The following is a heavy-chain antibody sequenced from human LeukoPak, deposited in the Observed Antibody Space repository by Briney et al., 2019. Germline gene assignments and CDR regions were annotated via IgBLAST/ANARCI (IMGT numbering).Heavy chain of an antibody. D-gene: IGHD4-23*01. CDR3: ASGDPTPFDY. CDR1: GGTFSSYA. V-gene: IGHV1-69*04. CDR2: IIPILGIA. J-gene: IGHJ4*02. Sequence: SVKVSCKASGGTFSSYAISWVRQAPGQGLEWMERIIPILGIANYAQKFQGRVTITADKSTSTAYMELSSLRSEDTAVYYCASGDPTPFDYWGQGALVTVSS.